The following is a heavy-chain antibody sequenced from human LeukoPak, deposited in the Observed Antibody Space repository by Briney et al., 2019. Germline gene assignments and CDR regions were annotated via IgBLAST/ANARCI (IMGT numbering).Heavy chain of an antibody. CDR3: AKDLVVVVAATPGGYYFDY. CDR1: GFTFSSYA. Sequence: SGGSLRLSCAASGFTFSSYAMSWVRQAPGKGLEWVSAISGSGGSTYYADSVKGRFTISGDNSKNTLYLQMNSLRAEDTAVYYCAKDLVVVVAATPGGYYFDYWGQGTLVTVSS. V-gene: IGHV3-23*01. D-gene: IGHD2-15*01. CDR2: ISGSGGST. J-gene: IGHJ4*02.